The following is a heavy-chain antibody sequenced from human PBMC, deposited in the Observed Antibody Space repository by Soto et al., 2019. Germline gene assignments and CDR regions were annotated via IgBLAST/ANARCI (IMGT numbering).Heavy chain of an antibody. CDR2: ISYDGSNK. Sequence: QVQLVESGGGVVKPGRSLRLSCAASGFTFSSYGMHWVRQAPGKGLEWVAVISYDGSNKYYADSVKGRFTISRDNSKNTLYLQMNSLRAEDTAVYYCAKDHSGSYYGYWGQGTLVTVSS. V-gene: IGHV3-30*18. J-gene: IGHJ4*02. CDR1: GFTFSSYG. CDR3: AKDHSGSYYGY. D-gene: IGHD1-26*01.